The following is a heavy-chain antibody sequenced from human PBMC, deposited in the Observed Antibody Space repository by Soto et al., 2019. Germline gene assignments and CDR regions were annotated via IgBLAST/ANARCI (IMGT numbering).Heavy chain of an antibody. D-gene: IGHD3-3*01. J-gene: IGHJ4*02. CDR3: TTGWSSKDY. CDR1: GFIFSNAW. CDR2: IKSKADGGTT. Sequence: EVQLVESGGGLVKPGGSLRLYCAASGFIFSNAWMSWVRQAPGKGLEWVGRIKSKADGGTTNYAAPVKGRFNISRDGSKNTLYLQMNGLKTEDTAVYYCTTGWSSKDYWGQGTLVTVSS. V-gene: IGHV3-15*01.